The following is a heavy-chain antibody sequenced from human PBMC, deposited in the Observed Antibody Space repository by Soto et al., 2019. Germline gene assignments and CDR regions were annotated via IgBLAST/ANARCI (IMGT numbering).Heavy chain of an antibody. J-gene: IGHJ5*02. Sequence: PSETLSLTCAVYGGSFSDYYWSWVRQPPGKGLEWIGEIHPSGSTHFNPSLKSRGTISVDTSKSQFSLKLSSVTAADTAVYYCASPKIAFYNWFDPWGQGTLVTAPQ. D-gene: IGHD3-3*02. CDR3: ASPKIAFYNWFDP. CDR2: IHPSGST. V-gene: IGHV4-34*01. CDR1: GGSFSDYY.